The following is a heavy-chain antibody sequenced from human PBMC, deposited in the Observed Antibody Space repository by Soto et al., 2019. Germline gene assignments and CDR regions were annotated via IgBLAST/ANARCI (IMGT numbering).Heavy chain of an antibody. CDR1: GFTFSSYE. CDR2: IGSSGSTI. D-gene: IGHD2-2*01. Sequence: GGSLRLSCAASGFTFSSYEMNWVRQAPGKGLEWVSYIGSSGSTIYYADSVKGRFTISRDNAKNSLYLQMNSLRAEDTAVYYCASLWCSSTSCLFPWGQGTLVTVSS. CDR3: ASLWCSSTSCLFP. V-gene: IGHV3-48*03. J-gene: IGHJ5*02.